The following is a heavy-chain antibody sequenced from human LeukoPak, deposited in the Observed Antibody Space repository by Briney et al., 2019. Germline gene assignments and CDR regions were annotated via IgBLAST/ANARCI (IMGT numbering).Heavy chain of an antibody. J-gene: IGHJ4*02. CDR3: AKEEGVYGSGSLDY. D-gene: IGHD3-10*01. CDR1: GFTFSSYE. V-gene: IGHV3-48*03. Sequence: GGSLRLSCAASGFTFSSYEMNWVRQAPGKGLEWVSYISSSGSTIYYADSVKGRFTISRDNAKNSLYLQMNSLRAEDTAVYYCAKEEGVYGSGSLDYWGQGTLVTVSS. CDR2: ISSSGSTI.